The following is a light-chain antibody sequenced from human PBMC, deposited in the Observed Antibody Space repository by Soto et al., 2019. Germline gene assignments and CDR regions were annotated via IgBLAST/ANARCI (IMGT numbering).Light chain of an antibody. CDR1: QSISSN. CDR3: QQYKDWPRA. V-gene: IGKV3-15*01. Sequence: EIVMTQSPATLSMSPGERATLSCRASQSISSNLAWYQQIPGQAPRLLIYGSSTRATGVPARFSGSGSGTEFTLTISSLQSEDFAVYYCQQYKDWPRAFGQGTKVEIK. CDR2: GSS. J-gene: IGKJ1*01.